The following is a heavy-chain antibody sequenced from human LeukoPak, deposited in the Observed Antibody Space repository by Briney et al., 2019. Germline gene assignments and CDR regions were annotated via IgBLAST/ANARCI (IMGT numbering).Heavy chain of an antibody. J-gene: IGHJ6*02. V-gene: IGHV4-59*01. CDR2: IYYSGST. CDR3: ARDYVSRFGEFPYGMDV. CDR1: GGSISSYY. D-gene: IGHD3-10*01. Sequence: SGTLSLTCTVSGGSISSYYWSWIRQPPGKGLEWIGYIYYSGSTNYNPSLKSRVTISVDTSKNQFSLKLSSVTAADTAVYYCARDYVSRFGEFPYGMDVWGQGTTVTVSS.